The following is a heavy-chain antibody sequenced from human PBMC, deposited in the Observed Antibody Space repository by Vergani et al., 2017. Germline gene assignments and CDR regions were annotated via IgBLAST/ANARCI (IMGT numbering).Heavy chain of an antibody. V-gene: IGHV4-34*01. Sequence: QVQLQQWGAGLLKPSETLSLTCAVYGGSFSVYYWSWIRHPPGKGLEWVGEIKHSGSTNYNPSLKSRVTISVDTSKNQLSRKLSSLTAADTAVYYCASGGNYDYVWGRYRNGAFDIWGQGTMVTVSS. D-gene: IGHD3-16*02. J-gene: IGHJ3*02. CDR2: IKHSGST. CDR1: GGSFSVYY. CDR3: ASGGNYDYVWGRYRNGAFDI.